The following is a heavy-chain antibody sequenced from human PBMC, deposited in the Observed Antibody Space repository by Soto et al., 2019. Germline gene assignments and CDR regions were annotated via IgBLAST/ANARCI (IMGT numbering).Heavy chain of an antibody. CDR3: ARDRRGGTYYGTYYYYGMDV. Sequence: GGSRRLSCAASGFTFTAYAMPWFRQAPGEGLEWVATISFDGTNKFYADSVKGQFTISRDNSKTSLFLEMNSLRAEDTAVYYCARDRRGGTYYGTYYYYGMDVWGQGTTVTVSS. V-gene: IGHV3-30-3*01. J-gene: IGHJ6*02. CDR2: ISFDGTNK. D-gene: IGHD4-17*01. CDR1: GFTFTAYA.